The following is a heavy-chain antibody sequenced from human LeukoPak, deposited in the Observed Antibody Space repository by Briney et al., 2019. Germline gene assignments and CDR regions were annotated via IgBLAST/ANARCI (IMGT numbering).Heavy chain of an antibody. Sequence: GESLKISCKGSGYSFTSYWIAWVRQMPGKGLEWMGIIYPGDSDTRYSPSFQSQVTISADKSISTAYLQWSSLKASYTAMYYCARLSTVVTPRSCDYWGQGTLVTVSS. D-gene: IGHD4-23*01. V-gene: IGHV5-51*01. CDR2: IYPGDSDT. J-gene: IGHJ4*02. CDR3: ARLSTVVTPRSCDY. CDR1: GYSFTSYW.